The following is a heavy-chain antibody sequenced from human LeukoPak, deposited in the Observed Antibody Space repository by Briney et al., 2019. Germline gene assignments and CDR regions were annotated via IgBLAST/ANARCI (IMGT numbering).Heavy chain of an antibody. J-gene: IGHJ4*02. CDR2: IKHDGTET. CDR1: GFTLSNFW. V-gene: IGHV3-7*04. D-gene: IGHD6-19*01. Sequence: GGSLRLSCAASGFTLSNFWMTWVRQAPGKGLEWVANIKHDGTETRYVDSVKGRFTISRDNAKNSLYLQMNSLRAEDTAVYFCARGRYSSGWYHDFWGQGALVTVSS. CDR3: ARGRYSSGWYHDF.